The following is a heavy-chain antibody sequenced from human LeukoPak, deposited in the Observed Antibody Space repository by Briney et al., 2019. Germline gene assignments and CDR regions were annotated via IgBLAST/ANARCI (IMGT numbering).Heavy chain of an antibody. CDR1: GYSISNGYY. V-gene: IGHV4-38-2*02. J-gene: IGHJ6*03. CDR3: ARDTATKTEYYYYMDV. D-gene: IGHD5-18*01. Sequence: SETLSLTCTVSGYSISNGYYWGWIRQPPGKGLEWVGSISHRGSTYYNPSLRSRITISLDRSKQKFSLKLTSVTAADTAVYYCARDTATKTEYYYYMDVWGKGTTVTVSS. CDR2: ISHRGST.